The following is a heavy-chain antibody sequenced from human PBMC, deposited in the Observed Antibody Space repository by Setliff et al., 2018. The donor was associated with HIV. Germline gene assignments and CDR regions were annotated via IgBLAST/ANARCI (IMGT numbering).Heavy chain of an antibody. CDR1: GGSISSSSYY. V-gene: IGHV4-39*01. J-gene: IGHJ4*02. CDR2: IYYSGST. Sequence: PSETLSLTCTVSGGSISSSSYYWGWIRQPPGKGLEWIGSIYYSGSTYYNPSLKSRVTISVDTPKNQFSLRLSSVTAADTSVYYCATYSSSWPDYWGQGTLVTVSS. CDR3: ATYSSSWPDY. D-gene: IGHD6-13*01.